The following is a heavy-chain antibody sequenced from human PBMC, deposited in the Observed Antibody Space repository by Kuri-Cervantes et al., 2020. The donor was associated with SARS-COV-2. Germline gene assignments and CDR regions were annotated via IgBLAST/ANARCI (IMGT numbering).Heavy chain of an antibody. CDR1: GYSFTSYW. D-gene: IGHD3-22*01. Sequence: GGSLRLSCKGSGYSFTSYWIGWVRQMPGKGLEWMGIIYPGDSDTRYGPSFQGQVTISADKSISTAYLQWSSLKASDTAMYYCAMSLYLHGSGYYYDAFDIWGQGTMVTVSS. J-gene: IGHJ3*02. CDR2: IYPGDSDT. CDR3: AMSLYLHGSGYYYDAFDI. V-gene: IGHV5-51*01.